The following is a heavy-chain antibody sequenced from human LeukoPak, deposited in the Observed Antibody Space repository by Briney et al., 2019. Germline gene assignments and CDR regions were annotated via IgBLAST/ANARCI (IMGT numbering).Heavy chain of an antibody. CDR2: ISGRSDSI. V-gene: IGHV3-23*01. CDR1: GFTFSSYT. J-gene: IGHJ3*02. Sequence: GGSLRLSCAASGFTFSSYTMSWVRQAPGKGLERVSGISGRSDSIYYADSVKGRFTISRDNSKNTLYLQMNSLRAEDTAVYYCAKFSTDDSSGYYSNAFDIWGQGTMVTVSS. CDR3: AKFSTDDSSGYYSNAFDI. D-gene: IGHD3-22*01.